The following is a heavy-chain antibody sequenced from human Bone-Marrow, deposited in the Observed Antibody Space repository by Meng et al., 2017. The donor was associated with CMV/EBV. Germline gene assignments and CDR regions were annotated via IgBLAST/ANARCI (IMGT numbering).Heavy chain of an antibody. V-gene: IGHV4-34*01. CDR3: ARGQAIAGNFGMAV. Sequence: SETLSLTCAVYGGSFSGYYWSWIRQPPGKGLEWIGEINHSGSTNYNPSLKSRVTISVDTSKNQFSLKLSSVTAADTAVYYCARGQAIAGNFGMAVWGQGTTVTVSS. CDR1: GGSFSGYY. D-gene: IGHD6-13*01. CDR2: INHSGST. J-gene: IGHJ6*02.